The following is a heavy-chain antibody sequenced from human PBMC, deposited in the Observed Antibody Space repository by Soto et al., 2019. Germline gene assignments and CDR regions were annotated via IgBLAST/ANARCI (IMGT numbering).Heavy chain of an antibody. CDR2: ISYDGSNK. J-gene: IGHJ6*02. Sequence: QVQLVESGGGVVQPGRSLRLSCAASGFTFSSYGMHWVRQAPGKGLEWVAVISYDGSNKYYADSVKGRFTISRDNSKNTLYLQVNSLRAEDTAVYYCAKDYSSGHMTYGMDVWGQGTTVTVSS. V-gene: IGHV3-30*18. CDR3: AKDYSSGHMTYGMDV. CDR1: GFTFSSYG. D-gene: IGHD6-25*01.